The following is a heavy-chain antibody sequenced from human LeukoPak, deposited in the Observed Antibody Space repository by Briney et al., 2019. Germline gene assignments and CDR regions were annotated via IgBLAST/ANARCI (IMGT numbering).Heavy chain of an antibody. J-gene: IGHJ4*02. V-gene: IGHV3-21*04. CDR3: ARGVTWIQYYFDY. Sequence: GGSLRLSCAASGFTFSSYSMNWVRQAPGKGLEWVSSISSSSSYIYYADSVKGRFTISRDNSKNTLYLQMNSLRAEDTAVYYCARGVTWIQYYFDYWGQGTLVTVSS. CDR1: GFTFSSYS. D-gene: IGHD5-18*01. CDR2: ISSSSSYI.